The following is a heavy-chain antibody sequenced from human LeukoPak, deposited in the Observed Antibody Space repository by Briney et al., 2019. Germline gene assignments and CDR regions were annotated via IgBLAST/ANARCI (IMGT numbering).Heavy chain of an antibody. CDR2: ISGSGGST. D-gene: IGHD4-17*01. CDR3: AKRDYGDYGIDY. Sequence: PGGSLRLSCAASGFTLSSYAMSWVRQAPGKGLEWVSAISGSGGSTYYADSVKGRFTISRDNSKNTLYLQMNSLRAEDTAVYYCAKRDYGDYGIDYWGQGTLVTVSS. V-gene: IGHV3-23*01. J-gene: IGHJ4*02. CDR1: GFTLSSYA.